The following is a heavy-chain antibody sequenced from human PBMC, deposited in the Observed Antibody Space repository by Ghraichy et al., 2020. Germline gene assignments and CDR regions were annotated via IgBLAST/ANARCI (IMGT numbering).Heavy chain of an antibody. J-gene: IGHJ4*02. CDR2: ISYDGIEK. CDR1: GFTFSSFG. Sequence: GGSLRLSCAASGFTFSSFGMHWVRQAPGKGPEWVTFISYDGIEKYYEDSVKGRFAVSRDNSKSTLFLQMKSLRPDDTAIYYCAKDRGGPSMTARPRLIDYWGRGTLVTVSS. D-gene: IGHD6-6*01. CDR3: AKDRGGPSMTARPRLIDY. V-gene: IGHV3-30*18.